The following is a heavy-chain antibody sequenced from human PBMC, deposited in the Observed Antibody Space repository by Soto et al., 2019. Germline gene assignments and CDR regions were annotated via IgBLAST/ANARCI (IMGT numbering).Heavy chain of an antibody. D-gene: IGHD4-17*01. CDR1: GFTFRNYA. CDR2: ISGSGGRT. CDR3: AKDPNGDYVGAFDI. Sequence: EVQLLESGGNLIQPGGSLRLSCAASGFTFRNYAMSWVRQAPGAGPEWVSGISGSGGRTYYADSVKGRFTISRDNSNNALFLQMNSLRAKDTALYYCAKDPNGDYVGAFDIWGRGTMVTVSS. V-gene: IGHV3-23*01. J-gene: IGHJ3*02.